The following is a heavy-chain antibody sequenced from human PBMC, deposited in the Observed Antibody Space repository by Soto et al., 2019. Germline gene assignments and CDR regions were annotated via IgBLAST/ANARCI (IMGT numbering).Heavy chain of an antibody. J-gene: IGHJ3*01. D-gene: IGHD1-26*01. CDR3: ARELDAFDV. CDR1: GYSFTNYW. CDR2: IFPGDSDT. Sequence: GESLKISCKGSGYSFTNYWIGWVRQMPGKGLDWMGIIFPGDSDTTYSPSFQGQVTISADKSISTAYLQWNSLKASDTATYYCARELDAFDVWGQGTMVTVS. V-gene: IGHV5-51*01.